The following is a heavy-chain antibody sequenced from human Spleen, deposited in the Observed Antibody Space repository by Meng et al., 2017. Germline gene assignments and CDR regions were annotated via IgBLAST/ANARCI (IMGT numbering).Heavy chain of an antibody. V-gene: IGHV3-74*01. D-gene: IGHD1-26*01. CDR1: GLTFGSYW. Sequence: EVQLVESGGGLVQPGGSLRLSCAASGLTFGSYWMYWVRQAPGKGLVWVSRIDFDGSSTSYADSVKGRFTISRDNARNTVFLQMNSLRAEDTAVYYCTTDWEVGATNDFGYWGQGTLVTVSS. CDR3: TTDWEVGATNDFGY. J-gene: IGHJ4*02. CDR2: IDFDGSST.